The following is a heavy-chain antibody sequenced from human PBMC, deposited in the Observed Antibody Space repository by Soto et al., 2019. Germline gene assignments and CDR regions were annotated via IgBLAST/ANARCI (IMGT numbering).Heavy chain of an antibody. Sequence: SQTLSLTCTVSGGSLSSYYWTWIRQSPGKGLEWIGYVYFSGNTNYHPSLKSRVTISIDTSKNQFSRRLDSVTAADTAFYYCGRVRPSGYVLSWGQGTLVTVPQ. V-gene: IGHV4-59*01. CDR3: GRVRPSGYVLS. CDR2: VYFSGNT. CDR1: GGSLSSYY. D-gene: IGHD6-25*01. J-gene: IGHJ5*02.